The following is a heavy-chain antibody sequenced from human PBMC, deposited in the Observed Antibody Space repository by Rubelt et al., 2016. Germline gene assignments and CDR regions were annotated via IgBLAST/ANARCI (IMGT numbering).Heavy chain of an antibody. CDR3: ARGGAYYYVADAFDI. J-gene: IGHJ3*02. V-gene: IGHV3-30*04. CDR2: SSTDGTYK. Sequence: VQLVESGGGLVQPGGSLRLSCAASGFTFSSYAMSWVRQAPGKGLEWVAVSSTDGTYKYYAESVKGRFTISRDNAKNSLLLQMNSLRAEDTAVYYCARGGAYYYVADAFDIWGQGTMVTVSS. D-gene: IGHD3-22*01. CDR1: GFTFSSYA.